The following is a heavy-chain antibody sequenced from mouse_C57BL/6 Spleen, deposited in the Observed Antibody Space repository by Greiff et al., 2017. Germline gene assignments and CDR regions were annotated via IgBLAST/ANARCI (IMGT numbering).Heavy chain of an antibody. Sequence: QVQLKQPGAELVRPGSSVKLSCKASGYTFTSYWMHWVKQRPIQGLEWIGNIDPSDSETHYNQKFKDKATLTVDKSSSTAYMQLSSLTSEDSAVYYCASLYGSSPYWGQGTLVTVSA. J-gene: IGHJ3*01. V-gene: IGHV1-52*01. CDR3: ASLYGSSPY. D-gene: IGHD1-1*01. CDR1: GYTFTSYW. CDR2: IDPSDSET.